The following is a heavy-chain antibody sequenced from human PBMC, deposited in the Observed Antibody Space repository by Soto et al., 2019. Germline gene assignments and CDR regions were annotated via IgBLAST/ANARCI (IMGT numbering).Heavy chain of an antibody. D-gene: IGHD6-13*01. J-gene: IGHJ4*02. V-gene: IGHV4-4*07. CDR1: GDSISTYY. CDR3: ARDVQSHIWYSPGY. Sequence: QVQLQESGPGLVKPSETLSLTCTVSGDSISTYYWSWIRQPAGKGLEWIGRIYTSGSTNYNPSLKSRVTMSVDTSKNQLSLKLSSVTAADTAVYYCARDVQSHIWYSPGYWGQGILVIVSS. CDR2: IYTSGST.